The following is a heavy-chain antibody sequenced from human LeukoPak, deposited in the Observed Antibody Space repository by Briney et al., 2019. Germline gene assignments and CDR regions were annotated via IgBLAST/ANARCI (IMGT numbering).Heavy chain of an antibody. Sequence: ASVKVSCKASGYTFTSYGISWVRQAPGQGLEWMGWISAYNGNTNYAQKLQGRVTMTTDTSTSTAYMELRSLRSDDTAVYYCARDSYRAYCGGDCYLKNDYWGQGTLVTVSS. V-gene: IGHV1-18*01. D-gene: IGHD2-21*02. J-gene: IGHJ4*02. CDR1: GYTFTSYG. CDR2: ISAYNGNT. CDR3: ARDSYRAYCGGDCYLKNDY.